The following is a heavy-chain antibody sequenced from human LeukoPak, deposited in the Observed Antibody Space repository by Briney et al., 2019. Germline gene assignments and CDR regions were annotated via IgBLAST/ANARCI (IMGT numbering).Heavy chain of an antibody. D-gene: IGHD2/OR15-2a*01. CDR2: IIPIFGTA. Sequence: SVKVSCKGSGGTFSSYAISWVRQAPGQGLEWMGGIIPIFGTANYAQKFQGRVTITTDESTSTAYMELSSLRSEDTAVYYCARSSNYNWFDPWGQGTLVTVSS. J-gene: IGHJ5*02. CDR3: ARSSNYNWFDP. CDR1: GGTFSSYA. V-gene: IGHV1-69*05.